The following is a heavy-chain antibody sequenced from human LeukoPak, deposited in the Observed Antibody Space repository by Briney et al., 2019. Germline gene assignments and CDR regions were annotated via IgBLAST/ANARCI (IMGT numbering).Heavy chain of an antibody. Sequence: GGSLRLSCAASGFTFSSYSINWVRQAPGKGLEWVSSSSSSSSYIYYADSVKGRFTISRDNAKNSLYLQMNSLRAEDTAVYYCARDCGSGARRTYGMDVWSQGTTVTVSS. D-gene: IGHD4/OR15-4a*01. V-gene: IGHV3-21*01. CDR3: ARDCGSGARRTYGMDV. J-gene: IGHJ6*02. CDR2: SSSSSSYI. CDR1: GFTFSSYS.